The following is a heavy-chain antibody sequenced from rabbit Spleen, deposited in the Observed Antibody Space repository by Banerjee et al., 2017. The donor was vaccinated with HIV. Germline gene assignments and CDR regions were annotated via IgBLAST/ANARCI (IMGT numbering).Heavy chain of an antibody. CDR1: GFSFSSSYW. J-gene: IGHJ2*01. Sequence: QEQLEESGGDLVKPEGSLTLTCTASGFSFSSSYWICWVRQAPGKGLEWTACIDAGGSGKTYYANWAKGRFTISKASSTTVTLQMTSLTAADTATYFCARNYVNAFDPWGQGTLVTVS. CDR3: ARNYVNAFDP. CDR2: IDAGGSGKT. D-gene: IGHD1-1*01. V-gene: IGHV1S45*01.